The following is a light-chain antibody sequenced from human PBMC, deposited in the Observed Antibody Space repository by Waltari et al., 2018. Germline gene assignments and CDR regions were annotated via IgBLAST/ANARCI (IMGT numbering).Light chain of an antibody. CDR3: NSYPGSSSWV. CDR2: EHF. Sequence: YQHRPGNAPHLVIYEHFARPSGVPHRFSGSNPGNTASLTISGLLSEDEADYSCNSYPGSSSWVFGGGTKLTVL. J-gene: IGLJ3*02. V-gene: IGLV2-14*02.